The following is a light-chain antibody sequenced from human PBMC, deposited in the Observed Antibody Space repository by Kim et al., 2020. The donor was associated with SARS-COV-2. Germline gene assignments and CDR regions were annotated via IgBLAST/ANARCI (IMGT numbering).Light chain of an antibody. CDR3: SSYTSSSTLWV. Sequence: QSALTQPASVSGSPGQSITISCTGTSSDVGGYNYVSWYQQHPGKAPKLMIYEVSNRPSGVSNRFSGSKSRNTASLTISGLQAEDEADYYCSSYTSSSTLWVFGGGTQLTVL. CDR2: EVS. V-gene: IGLV2-14*01. CDR1: SSDVGGYNY. J-gene: IGLJ3*02.